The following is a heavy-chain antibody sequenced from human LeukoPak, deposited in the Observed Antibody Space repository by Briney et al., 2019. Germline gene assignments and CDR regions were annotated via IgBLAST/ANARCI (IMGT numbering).Heavy chain of an antibody. Sequence: ASVNVSCKASGYTFTSYGISWVRQAPGQGLEWMGWISAYNGNTNYAQKLQGRVTMTTDTSTSTAYMELRSLRSDDTAVYYCASLVGAPESPDAFDIWGQGTMVTVSS. D-gene: IGHD1-26*01. CDR1: GYTFTSYG. V-gene: IGHV1-18*01. CDR3: ASLVGAPESPDAFDI. CDR2: ISAYNGNT. J-gene: IGHJ3*02.